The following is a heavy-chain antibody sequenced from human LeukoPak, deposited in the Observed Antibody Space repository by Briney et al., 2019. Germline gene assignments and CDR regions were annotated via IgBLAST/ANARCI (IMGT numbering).Heavy chain of an antibody. CDR3: ATGGDTSGYFYYLDS. J-gene: IGHJ4*01. V-gene: IGHV4-59*01. CDR2: ISHSAGT. CDR1: GGSINTYY. Sequence: SEALSLTCTVSGGSINTYYWNWIRQPPGKGLEWIGYISHSAGTNYNPSLKSRDTISMDTSKNQFSLKLTSVTAADTAVYYCATGGDTSGYFYYLDSWAQEPWSPSPQ. D-gene: IGHD3-22*01.